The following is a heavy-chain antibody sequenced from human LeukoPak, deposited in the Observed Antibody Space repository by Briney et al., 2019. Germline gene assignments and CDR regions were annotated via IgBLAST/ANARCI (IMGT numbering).Heavy chain of an antibody. CDR1: GGSFSGYY. J-gene: IGHJ4*02. CDR2: INHSGST. CDR3: ARAPVEMATQPIDY. V-gene: IGHV4-34*01. D-gene: IGHD5-24*01. Sequence: PSETLSLTCAVYGGSFSGYYWSWIRQPPGKGLEWTGEINHSGSTNYNPSLKSRVTISVDTSKNQFSLKLSSVTAADTAVYYCARAPVEMATQPIDYWGQGTLVTVSS.